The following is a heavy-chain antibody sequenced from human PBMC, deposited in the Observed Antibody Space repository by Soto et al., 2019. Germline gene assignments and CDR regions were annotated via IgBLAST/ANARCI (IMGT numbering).Heavy chain of an antibody. CDR2: VYHTGRT. CDR3: ARGRGGTPLRFDP. CDR1: GVPVSSYY. V-gene: IGHV4-59*02. Sequence: SETLSLTCTVSGVPVSSYYWTWIRQPPGKGLEYLGFVYHTGRTNYSPSLRSRVTLSLDTSSNQFSLKMTSVTTADTAIYYCARGRGGTPLRFDPWGQGTLVTVSS. D-gene: IGHD3-10*01. J-gene: IGHJ5*02.